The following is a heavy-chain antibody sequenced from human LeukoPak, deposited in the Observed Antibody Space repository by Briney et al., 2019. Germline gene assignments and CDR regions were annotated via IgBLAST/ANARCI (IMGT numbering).Heavy chain of an antibody. CDR2: IYTSGST. J-gene: IGHJ5*02. V-gene: IGHV4-61*02. CDR1: GGSISSGSYY. CDR3: ARSRIAAADPNWFDP. Sequence: PSQTLSLTCTVSGGSISSGSYYWSWIRQPAGKGLEWIGRIYTSGSTNYNPSLKSRVTISVDTSKNQFSLKLSSVTAADTAVYYCARSRIAAADPNWFDPWGQGTLVTVSS. D-gene: IGHD6-13*01.